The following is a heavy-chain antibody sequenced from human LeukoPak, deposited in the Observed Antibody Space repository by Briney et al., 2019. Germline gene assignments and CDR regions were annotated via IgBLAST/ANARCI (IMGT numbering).Heavy chain of an antibody. J-gene: IGHJ4*02. CDR1: GFTFTNAW. D-gene: IGHD3-3*01. V-gene: IGHV3-21*01. CDR3: ARDRIGVVTPFDY. Sequence: GGSLRLSCAASGFTFTNAWMHWVRQAPGKGLEWVSSISSSSSYIYYADSVKGRFTISRDNAKNSLYLQMNSLRAEDTAVYYCARDRIGVVTPFDYWGQGTLVTVSS. CDR2: ISSSSSYI.